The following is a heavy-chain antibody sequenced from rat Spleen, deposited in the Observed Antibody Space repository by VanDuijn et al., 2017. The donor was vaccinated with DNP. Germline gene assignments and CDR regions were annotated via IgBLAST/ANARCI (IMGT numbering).Heavy chain of an antibody. Sequence: EVQLVESGGGLVQPGRSLKLSCAASGFTFSDYYMAWVRQAPMKGLEWVAYIRYDGGSTYYGDSVKGHFTISRDNAKSTLYLQMNSLRSEDMATYYCLRWNSGSYSMDAWGQGTSVTVSS. CDR3: LRWNSGSYSMDA. V-gene: IGHV5-22*01. CDR1: GFTFSDYY. CDR2: IRYDGGST. D-gene: IGHD4-3*01. J-gene: IGHJ4*01.